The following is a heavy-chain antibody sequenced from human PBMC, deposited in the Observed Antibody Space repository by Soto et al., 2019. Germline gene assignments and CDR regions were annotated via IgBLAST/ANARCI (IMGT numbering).Heavy chain of an antibody. D-gene: IGHD3-3*01. J-gene: IGHJ6*02. Sequence: QVQLVESGGGVVQPGRSLRLSCAASGFTFSSYGMHWVRQAPGKGLEWVAVISYDGSNKYYADSVKGRFTISRDNSKNTLYLQMNSLRAEDTAVYYCAKDIRFLEGGYYYGMDVWGQGTTVTVSS. CDR3: AKDIRFLEGGYYYGMDV. V-gene: IGHV3-30*18. CDR2: ISYDGSNK. CDR1: GFTFSSYG.